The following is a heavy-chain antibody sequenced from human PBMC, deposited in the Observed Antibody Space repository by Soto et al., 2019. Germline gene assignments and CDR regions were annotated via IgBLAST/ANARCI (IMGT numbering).Heavy chain of an antibody. CDR3: ARYRYCSGGSCNYYYGMDV. CDR2: IIPIFGTA. CDR1: GGTFSSYA. D-gene: IGHD2-15*01. Sequence: QVQLVQSGAEVKKPGSSVKVSCKASGGTFSSYAISWVRQAPGQGLEWMGGIIPIFGTANYAQKFQGRVTITADESTSTAYMELSSLSSEDTAVYYCARYRYCSGGSCNYYYGMDVWGQGTTVTVSS. J-gene: IGHJ6*02. V-gene: IGHV1-69*12.